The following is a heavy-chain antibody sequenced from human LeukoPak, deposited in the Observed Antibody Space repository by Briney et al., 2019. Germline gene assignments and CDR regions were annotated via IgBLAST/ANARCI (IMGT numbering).Heavy chain of an antibody. V-gene: IGHV4-39*07. Sequence: GSLRLSCAASGFTFSSYAMSWVRQAPGKGLEWIGSIYYSGSTYYNPSLKSRVTISVDTSKNQFSLKLSSVTAADTAVYYCARESQQQLVWRGWFDPWGQGTLVTVSS. CDR2: IYYSGST. CDR3: ARESQQQLVWRGWFDP. CDR1: GFTFSSYA. D-gene: IGHD6-13*01. J-gene: IGHJ5*02.